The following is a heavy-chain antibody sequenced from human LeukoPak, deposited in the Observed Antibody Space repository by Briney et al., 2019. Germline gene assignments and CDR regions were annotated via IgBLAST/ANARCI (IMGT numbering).Heavy chain of an antibody. J-gene: IGHJ4*02. D-gene: IGHD3-16*01. CDR2: ISYDGSNK. V-gene: IGHV3-30*03. CDR3: ARVLGAYSNIYGPDFDY. Sequence: GRSLRLSYAASGFTFSSYGMHWVRKAPGKGLEWVAVISYDGSNKYYADSVKGRFTISRDNSKNTLYLQMNSLRAEDAAVYYCARVLGAYSNIYGPDFDYWGQGTLVAVSS. CDR1: GFTFSSYG.